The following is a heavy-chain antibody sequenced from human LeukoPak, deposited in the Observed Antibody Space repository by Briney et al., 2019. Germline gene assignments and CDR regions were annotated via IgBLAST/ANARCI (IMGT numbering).Heavy chain of an antibody. J-gene: IGHJ3*02. CDR1: GGSFSGYY. Sequence: PSETLSLTCAVYGGSFSGYYWSWIRQPPGKGLEWIGEIYHSGSTNYKPSLRSRVTISVDKSENQFSLNLSSVTAADTAVYYCVANGWYALDIWGQGTMVTVSS. CDR2: IYHSGST. CDR3: VANGWYALDI. V-gene: IGHV4-34*01. D-gene: IGHD6-19*01.